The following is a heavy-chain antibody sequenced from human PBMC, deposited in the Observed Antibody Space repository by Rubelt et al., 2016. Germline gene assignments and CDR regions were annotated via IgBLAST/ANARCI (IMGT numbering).Heavy chain of an antibody. CDR2: IDHRGST. D-gene: IGHD1-20*01. CDR1: GASISSDY. J-gene: IGHJ6*02. CDR3: ARDIGVTGIHSYYYGMDV. V-gene: IGHV4-59*12. Sequence: QVQLQESGPGLVKPSETLSLTCTVSGASISSDYWSWIRQPPGKGLEWIGEIDHRGSTNYNPSLKRRVIMSVDTSRNQLSLKRSFVTASDTAVYYCARDIGVTGIHSYYYGMDVWGQGTTVTVSS.